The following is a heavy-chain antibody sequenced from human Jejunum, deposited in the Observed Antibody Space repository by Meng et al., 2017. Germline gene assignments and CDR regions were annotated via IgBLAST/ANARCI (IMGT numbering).Heavy chain of an antibody. V-gene: IGHV4-4*02. J-gene: IGHJ5*02. CDR3: ARDLLGPAIAATGWFDP. CDR2: IHHTGNI. D-gene: IGHD6-13*01. CDR1: GASISDNNW. Sequence: GRLQASGPGLVKPSGTLSLTCAVSGASISDNNWWSWVRQAPGKGLEWIGEIHHTGNINYNPSLKSRVTMSLDKPKNQFSLEVTSVTAADTAVYYCARDLLGPAIAATGWFDPWGQGTLVTASS.